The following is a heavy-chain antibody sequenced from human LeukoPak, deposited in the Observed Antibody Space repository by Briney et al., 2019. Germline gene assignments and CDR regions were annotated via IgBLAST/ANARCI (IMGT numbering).Heavy chain of an antibody. CDR1: GVSISSYY. D-gene: IGHD3-9*01. CDR3: ARLFGYDILTGYYSSWYFDL. V-gene: IGHV4-4*09. Sequence: PSETLSLTCTVSGVSISSYYCSWIRQPPGKGLEWIGYISTSGSTDYNPSLKSRVTISVDTSKNQFSLKLSSVTAADTAVYYCARLFGYDILTGYYSSWYFDLWGRGTLVTVSS. J-gene: IGHJ2*01. CDR2: ISTSGST.